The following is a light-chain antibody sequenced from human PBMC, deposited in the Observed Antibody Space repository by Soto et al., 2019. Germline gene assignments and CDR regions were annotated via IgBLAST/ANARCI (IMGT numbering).Light chain of an antibody. Sequence: IQMTQSPSSLSASVGDRVTITCRASQGISNYLNWYQQKPGKAPKLLIYDASNLETGVPSRFSGSGSGTDFTFTISSLQPEDIATYYCQQYDNLITFGQGTRLEIK. CDR1: QGISNY. CDR2: DAS. J-gene: IGKJ5*01. CDR3: QQYDNLIT. V-gene: IGKV1-33*01.